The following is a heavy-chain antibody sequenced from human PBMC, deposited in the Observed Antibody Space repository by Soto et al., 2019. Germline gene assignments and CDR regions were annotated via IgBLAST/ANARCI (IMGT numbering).Heavy chain of an antibody. CDR3: ARVMGYSGYDY. V-gene: IGHV4-4*02. Sequence: SETLSLTCAVSGGSISSSNWWSWVRQPPGKGLEWIGKICHSGRTNYNPSLKSRVTISVDKSKNQFSLKLSSVTAADTAVYYCARVMGYSGYDYWGQGTLVTVSS. CDR1: GGSISSSNW. D-gene: IGHD5-12*01. CDR2: ICHSGRT. J-gene: IGHJ4*02.